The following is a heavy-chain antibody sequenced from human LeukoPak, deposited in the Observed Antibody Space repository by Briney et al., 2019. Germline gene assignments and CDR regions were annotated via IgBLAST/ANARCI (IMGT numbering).Heavy chain of an antibody. CDR3: ARGRYFDPPDY. D-gene: IGHD3-9*01. CDR1: GFTFSSYW. Sequence: GGPLRLSCAASGFTFSSYWMSWVRQAPGKGLEWVANIKQDGSEKYYVDSVKGRFTISRDNAKNSLYLQMNSLRAEDTAVYYCARGRYFDPPDYWGRGTLVTVSS. V-gene: IGHV3-7*01. J-gene: IGHJ2*01. CDR2: IKQDGSEK.